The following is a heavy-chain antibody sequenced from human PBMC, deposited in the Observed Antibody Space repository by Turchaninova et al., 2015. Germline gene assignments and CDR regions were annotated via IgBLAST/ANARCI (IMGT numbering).Heavy chain of an antibody. D-gene: IGHD2-21*02. Sequence: IIYSGGTTSYAKSVEGRFTISRDNLENTVDIQLNSLRVDDTAVYYCARDPRDHFGMDVWGQGTTVTVSS. CDR3: ARDPRDHFGMDV. CDR2: IYSGGTT. V-gene: IGHV3-66*01. J-gene: IGHJ6*02.